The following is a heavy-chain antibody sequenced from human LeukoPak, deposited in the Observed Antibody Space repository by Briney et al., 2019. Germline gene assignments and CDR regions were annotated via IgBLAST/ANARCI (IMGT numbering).Heavy chain of an antibody. CDR2: ISSSSSTI. CDR1: GFTFSSYS. V-gene: IGHV3-48*01. D-gene: IGHD4/OR15-4a*01. J-gene: IGHJ6*02. CDR3: ARDRTMAASGYYYYGMDV. Sequence: SGGSLRLSRAASGFTFSSYSMNWVRQAPGKGLEWVTYISSSSSTIYYADSVKGRFTISRDNAKNSLYLQMNSLRAEDTAVYYCARDRTMAASGYYYYGMDVWGQGTTVTVSS.